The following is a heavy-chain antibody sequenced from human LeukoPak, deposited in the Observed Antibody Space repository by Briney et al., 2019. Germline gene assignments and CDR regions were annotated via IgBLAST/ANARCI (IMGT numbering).Heavy chain of an antibody. V-gene: IGHV3-21*06. CDR1: GFTFGTYG. D-gene: IGHD6-13*01. CDR2: ISSRSNYI. J-gene: IGHJ6*03. CDR3: ARGRAAAGREYYYYYYMDV. Sequence: GGSLRLSCAGSGFTFGTYGINWVRQAPGKGLEWVASISSRSNYIYYADSVKGRFTIFRDNDKNTVYLHMNSLRAEDTAVYYCARGRAAAGREYYYYYYMDVWGKGTTVTISS.